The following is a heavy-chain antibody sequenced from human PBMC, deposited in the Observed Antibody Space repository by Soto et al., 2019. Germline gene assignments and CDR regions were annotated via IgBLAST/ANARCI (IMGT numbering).Heavy chain of an antibody. Sequence: QVQLQQWGAGLLKPSETLSLTCAVYGGSFSGYYWSWIRQPPGKGLEWIGEINHSGSTNYNPSLKSRVTISVDTSKNQFSLKLSSVTAAYTAVYYCARGWGRISDYWGQGALVAVSS. CDR3: ARGWGRISDY. CDR1: GGSFSGYY. V-gene: IGHV4-34*01. J-gene: IGHJ4*02. D-gene: IGHD7-27*01. CDR2: INHSGST.